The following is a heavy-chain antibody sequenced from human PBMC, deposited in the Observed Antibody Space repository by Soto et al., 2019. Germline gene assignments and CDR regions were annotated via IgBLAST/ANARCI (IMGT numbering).Heavy chain of an antibody. Sequence: PGGSLRLSCAASGFTVSSNYMSWVRQAPWKGLEWVSVIYSGGSTYYADSVKGRFTISRHNSKNTLYLQMNSLRAEDTAVYYCARVSVVAVAGTLYFDYWGQGTLVTVST. CDR1: GFTVSSNY. J-gene: IGHJ4*02. V-gene: IGHV3-53*04. D-gene: IGHD6-19*01. CDR2: IYSGGST. CDR3: ARVSVVAVAGTLYFDY.